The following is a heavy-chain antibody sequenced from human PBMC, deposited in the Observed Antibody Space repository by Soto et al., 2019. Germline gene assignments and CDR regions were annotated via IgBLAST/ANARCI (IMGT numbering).Heavy chain of an antibody. CDR1: GGSISSSSYY. J-gene: IGHJ4*02. Sequence: QLLESGPGLVKPSETLSLTCTVSGGSISSSSYYWGWIRQPPGKGLEWIGSISYSGNTYYNPSLKSRVTISVDTSENQFSLKLISVTAADTAVYYCARGHGGITIFGAPGHFDYWGQGTLVTVSS. D-gene: IGHD3-3*01. V-gene: IGHV4-39*01. CDR3: ARGHGGITIFGAPGHFDY. CDR2: ISYSGNT.